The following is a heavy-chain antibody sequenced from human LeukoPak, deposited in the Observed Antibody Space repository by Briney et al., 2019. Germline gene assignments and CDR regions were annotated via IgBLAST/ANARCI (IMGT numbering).Heavy chain of an antibody. CDR1: GYTFTSYG. D-gene: IGHD2-2*01. CDR2: ISAYNGNT. Sequence: ASVKVSCKASGYTFTSYGISWVRQAPGQGLEWMGWISAYNGNTNYAQKLQGRVTMTTDTSTSTAYMELRSLRSDDTAVYYCARELRPRVYCSSTSCYHRGFDFWSGYFDYWGQGTLVTVSS. V-gene: IGHV1-18*01. J-gene: IGHJ4*02. CDR3: ARELRPRVYCSSTSCYHRGFDFWSGYFDY.